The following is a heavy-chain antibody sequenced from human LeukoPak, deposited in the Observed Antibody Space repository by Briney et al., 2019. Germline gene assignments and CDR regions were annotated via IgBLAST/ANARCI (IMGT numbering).Heavy chain of an antibody. CDR3: ARGGDYNFWSGYSYGMDV. D-gene: IGHD3-3*01. J-gene: IGHJ6*02. CDR1: GFTFSNFW. CDR2: IKQDETEK. V-gene: IGHV3-7*01. Sequence: GGSLRLSCTASGFTFSNFWMGWVRQAPGKGLEWVANIKQDETEKFYLGSVKGRFTISRDKSKSTLYLQMNSLRAEDTGVYYCARGGDYNFWSGYSYGMDVWGQGTTVSVSS.